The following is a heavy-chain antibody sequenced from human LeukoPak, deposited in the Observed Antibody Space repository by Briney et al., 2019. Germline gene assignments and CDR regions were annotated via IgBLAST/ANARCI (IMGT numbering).Heavy chain of an antibody. CDR3: ARGPMVRGVIITGDFDY. CDR2: IYYSGST. CDR1: GGSISSYY. Sequence: PSETLSLTCTVSGGSISSYYWSWIRQPPGKGLEWIGYIYYSGSTNYNPSLKSRVTISVDTSKNQFSLKLSSVTAADTAVYYCARGPMVRGVIITGDFDYWDQGTLVTVSS. J-gene: IGHJ4*02. D-gene: IGHD3-10*01. V-gene: IGHV4-59*01.